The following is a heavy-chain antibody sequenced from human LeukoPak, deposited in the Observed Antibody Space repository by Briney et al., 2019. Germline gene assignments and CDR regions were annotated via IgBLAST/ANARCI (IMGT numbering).Heavy chain of an antibody. J-gene: IGHJ4*02. V-gene: IGHV3-7*01. Sequence: SGGSLRLSCAASGFTFSNYWMNWVRQAPGKGLEWVANIKEDGSEKYYVDFVKGRFTISRDNAKNSLYLQMNSLRAEDTAVYYCARGMTRADYWGQGTLVTVSS. CDR2: IKEDGSEK. CDR3: ARGMTRADY. D-gene: IGHD2-21*02. CDR1: GFTFSNYW.